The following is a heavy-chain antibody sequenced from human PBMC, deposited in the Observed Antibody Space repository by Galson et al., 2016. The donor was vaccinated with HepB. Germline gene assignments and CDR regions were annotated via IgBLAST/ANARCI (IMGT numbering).Heavy chain of an antibody. J-gene: IGHJ4*02. V-gene: IGHV3-23*01. CDR2: ITGSGGWI. CDR3: ARDPRGDYYYDSSGYSHFDL. D-gene: IGHD3-22*01. CDR1: GFTFSSYA. Sequence: SLRLSCAASGFTFSSYAMSWVRQAPGKGLEWVSTITGSGGWIKYADSVKGRLITSRDNSKNTLYLQLNSLRAEDTAVYYCARDPRGDYYYDSSGYSHFDLWGQGTLATVSS.